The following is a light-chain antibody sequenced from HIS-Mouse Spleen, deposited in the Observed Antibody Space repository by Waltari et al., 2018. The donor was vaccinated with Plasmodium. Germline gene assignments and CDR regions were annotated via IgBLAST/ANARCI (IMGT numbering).Light chain of an antibody. CDR2: GAS. V-gene: IGKV3-15*01. Sequence: EIVMTQSPATRSVSPGDRATLSCRSRQSVSSNLAWYQQKPGQAPRLLIYGASTRATAIPARFSGSGSGTEFTLTISSLQSEDFAVYYCQQYNNWSFTFGPGTKVDIK. J-gene: IGKJ3*01. CDR3: QQYNNWSFT. CDR1: QSVSSN.